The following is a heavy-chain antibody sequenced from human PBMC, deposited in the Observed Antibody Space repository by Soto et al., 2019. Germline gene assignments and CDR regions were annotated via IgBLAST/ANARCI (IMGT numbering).Heavy chain of an antibody. J-gene: IGHJ3*02. Sequence: EVQWLESGGGSLQPGGSLRLSCVASGFTFSSYAMGWVRQAPGKGLEWVSAVSGRARSTCYADSVKGRFTISRDNFKNTLYLQMNSLRAEDTAVYYCAKMRPYSGDYREDFDIWGQGTMVTVAS. CDR3: AKMRPYSGDYREDFDI. V-gene: IGHV3-23*01. CDR2: VSGRARST. D-gene: IGHD1-26*01. CDR1: GFTFSSYA.